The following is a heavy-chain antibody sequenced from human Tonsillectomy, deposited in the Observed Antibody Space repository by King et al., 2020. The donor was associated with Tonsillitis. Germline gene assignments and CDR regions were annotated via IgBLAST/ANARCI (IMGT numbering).Heavy chain of an antibody. V-gene: IGHV3-23*03. D-gene: IGHD3-9*01. CDR1: GFTFSSYA. J-gene: IGHJ3*02. CDR3: AKDMYYDILSGYSAFDI. CDR2: IYSGGSST. Sequence: EVQLVESGGGLVQPGGSLRLSCAASGFTFSSYAMSWVRQAPGKGLEWVSIIYSGGSSTYYADSVKGRFTISRDNSKKTLYLQMNSLRAESTAVYYCAKDMYYDILSGYSAFDIWGDGTTVTASS.